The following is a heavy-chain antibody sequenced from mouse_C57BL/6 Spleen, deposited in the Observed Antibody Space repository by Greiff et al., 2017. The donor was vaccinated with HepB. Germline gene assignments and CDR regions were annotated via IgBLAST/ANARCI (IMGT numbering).Heavy chain of an antibody. Sequence: QVQLKQSGPELVKPGASVKISCKASGYAFSSSWMNWVKQRPGKGLEGIGRIYPGDGDTNYNGKFKGKATLTADKSSSTAYMQLSSLTSEDSAVYFCARRDGSRAFDYWGQGTTLTVSS. D-gene: IGHD1-1*01. J-gene: IGHJ2*01. CDR2: IYPGDGDT. CDR1: GYAFSSSW. V-gene: IGHV1-82*01. CDR3: ARRDGSRAFDY.